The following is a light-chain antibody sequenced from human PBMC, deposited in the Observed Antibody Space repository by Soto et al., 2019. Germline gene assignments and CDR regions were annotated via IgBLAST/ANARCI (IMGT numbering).Light chain of an antibody. CDR1: SGHSSYA. Sequence: QLVLTQSPSASASLGASVKLTCTLSSGHSSYAIAWHQQQPEKGPRYLMKLNSDGSHSKGDGIPDRFSGSSSGAERYLTISSLQSEDEADYYCQPWGTGIGVFGGGTKLTVL. J-gene: IGLJ3*02. CDR2: LNSDGSH. V-gene: IGLV4-69*01. CDR3: QPWGTGIGV.